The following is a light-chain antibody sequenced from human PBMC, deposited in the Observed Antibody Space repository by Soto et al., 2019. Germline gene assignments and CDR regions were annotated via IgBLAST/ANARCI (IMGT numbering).Light chain of an antibody. J-gene: IGKJ4*01. CDR1: QSVSSN. CDR3: QQYNNWPPRRT. V-gene: IGKV3-15*01. CDR2: GAS. Sequence: EIVMTQSPATLSVSPGERATLSCRASQSVSSNLAWYQQKPGQAPRLLIYGASTRATGIPARFSGSGSGTEFTLTISSPQSEDFAVYYCQQYNNWPPRRTFGGGTKVEIK.